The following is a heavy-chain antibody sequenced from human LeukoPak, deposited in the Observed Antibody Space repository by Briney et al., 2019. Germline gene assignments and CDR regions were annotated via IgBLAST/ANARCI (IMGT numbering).Heavy chain of an antibody. J-gene: IGHJ6*03. CDR1: GFTFSSYS. CDR3: ARFRVDASGWYGDYYYMDV. CDR2: IKQDGSEK. V-gene: IGHV3-7*01. Sequence: GGSLTLSCAASGFTFSSYSMNWVRQAPGKGLEWVANIKQDGSEKYYVDSVKGRFTISRDNAKNSLYLQMNSLRAEDTAVYYCARFRVDASGWYGDYYYMDVWGKGTTVTVSS. D-gene: IGHD6-19*01.